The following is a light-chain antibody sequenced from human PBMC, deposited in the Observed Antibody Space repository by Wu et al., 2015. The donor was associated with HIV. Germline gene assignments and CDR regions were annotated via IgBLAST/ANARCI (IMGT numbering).Light chain of an antibody. CDR3: QQRSSWPLYS. Sequence: EIVLTQSPGTLSLSPGERATLSCRASQSVSSSYLAWYQQKPGQAPRLLMYDASKRAAGIPARFSGSGSGTDFTLTISSLEPEDFAVYYCQQRSSWPLYSFGQGTKLEIK. J-gene: IGKJ2*03. CDR2: DAS. V-gene: IGKV3D-20*02. CDR1: QSVSSSY.